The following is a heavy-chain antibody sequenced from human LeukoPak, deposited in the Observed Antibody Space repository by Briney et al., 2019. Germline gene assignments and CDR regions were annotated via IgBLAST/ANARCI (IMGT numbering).Heavy chain of an antibody. CDR2: IIPIFGTA. V-gene: IGHV1-69*05. J-gene: IGHJ4*02. CDR3: ARGVWSGYGYYFDY. CDR1: GGTFSSYA. Sequence: GASVKASCKASGGTFSSYAISWVRQAPGQGLEWVGGIIPIFGTANYAQKFQGRVTITTDESTSTAYMELSSLRSEDTAVYYCARGVWSGYGYYFDYWGQGTLVTVSS. D-gene: IGHD3-3*01.